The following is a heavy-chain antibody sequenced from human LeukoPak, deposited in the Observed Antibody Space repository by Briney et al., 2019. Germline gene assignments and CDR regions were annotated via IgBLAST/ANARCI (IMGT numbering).Heavy chain of an antibody. CDR2: IIPILGIA. V-gene: IGHV1-69*04. J-gene: IGHJ4*02. CDR3: AKDTIAGRPYFFDY. D-gene: IGHD6-6*01. CDR1: GGTFSSYA. Sequence: ASVKVSCKASGGTFSSYAISWVRQAPGQGLEWMGRIIPILGIANYAQKFQGRVTITADKSTSTAYMELSSLRSEDTAVYYCAKDTIAGRPYFFDYWGQGTLVTVSS.